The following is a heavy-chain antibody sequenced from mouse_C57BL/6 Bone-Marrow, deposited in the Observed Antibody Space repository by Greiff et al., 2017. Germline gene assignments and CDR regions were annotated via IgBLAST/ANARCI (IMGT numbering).Heavy chain of an antibody. J-gene: IGHJ3*01. CDR1: GYTFTDYY. CDR3: ARDYYGTRFAY. Sequence: VQLQQSGPELVQPGASVKISCKASGYTFTDYYMNWVKQSHGKSLEWIGDINPNNGGTSYNQKFKGKATLTVDKSYSTAYMELRSLTSEDSAVYYCARDYYGTRFAYWGQGTLVTVSA. CDR2: INPNNGGT. V-gene: IGHV1-26*01. D-gene: IGHD1-1*01.